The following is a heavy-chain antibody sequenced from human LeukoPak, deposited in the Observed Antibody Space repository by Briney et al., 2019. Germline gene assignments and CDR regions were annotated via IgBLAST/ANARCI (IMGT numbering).Heavy chain of an antibody. CDR2: MNPNSGNT. CDR1: GYNFKSYY. D-gene: IGHD3-3*01. J-gene: IGHJ6*03. Sequence: ASVKVSCKASGYNFKSYYIHWVRQAPGQGLEWMGWMNPNSGNTGYAQKFQGRVTITRNTSISTAYMELSSLRSEDTAVYYCARGGITDYYYYYMDVWGKGTTVTVSS. CDR3: ARGGITDYYYYYMDV. V-gene: IGHV1-8*03.